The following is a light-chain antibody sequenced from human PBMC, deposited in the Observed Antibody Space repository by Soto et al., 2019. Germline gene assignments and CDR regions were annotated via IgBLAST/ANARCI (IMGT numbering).Light chain of an antibody. V-gene: IGLV2-8*01. Sequence: QAVLSQPRSVSAAPGQSITISCAGTSIDVGGYNYVSWYQQHPGKAPKLMISEVSKRPSGVPDRFSGSKSGNTASLTVSGLQAEDEADYYCSSYAGSNNLLFGGGTKGTVL. CDR3: SSYAGSNNLL. CDR1: SIDVGGYNY. CDR2: EVS. J-gene: IGLJ3*02.